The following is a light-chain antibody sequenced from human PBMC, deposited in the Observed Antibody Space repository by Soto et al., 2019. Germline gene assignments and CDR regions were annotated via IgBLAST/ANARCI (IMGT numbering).Light chain of an antibody. V-gene: IGLV1-51*02. J-gene: IGLJ3*02. CDR3: GTWDTSVSTGRHWV. CDR2: ENN. CDR1: SSNIGNNY. Sequence: QSVSTQPPSVSAAPGQKVTISCSGSSSNIGNNYVSWYQQLPGTAPKLLIYENNKRPSGIPDRFSGSKSGTSATLGITGLQTGDEADYYCGTWDTSVSTGRHWVFGGGTKLTVL.